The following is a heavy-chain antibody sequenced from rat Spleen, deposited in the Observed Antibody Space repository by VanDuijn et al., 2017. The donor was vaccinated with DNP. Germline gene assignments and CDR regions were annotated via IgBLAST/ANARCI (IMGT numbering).Heavy chain of an antibody. CDR2: LSPRDGNT. Sequence: EVQVVESGGGLVQPGRSLKLSCAASGFIFSDFYMAWVRQAPTKGLEWVAFLSPRDGNTYYRDSVKGRFTISRDNAESTLYLQMDSLRSEDTATYYCATLSLHGYNYVMDAWGQGASVTVSS. D-gene: IGHD1-4*01. CDR3: ATLSLHGYNYVMDA. CDR1: GFIFSDFY. J-gene: IGHJ4*01. V-gene: IGHV5-25*01.